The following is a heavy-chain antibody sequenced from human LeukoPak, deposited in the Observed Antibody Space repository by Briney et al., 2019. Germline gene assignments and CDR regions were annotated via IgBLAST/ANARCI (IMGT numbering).Heavy chain of an antibody. CDR1: GFTFSSYS. D-gene: IGHD1-26*01. V-gene: IGHV3-21*01. Sequence: TGGSLRLSCAASGFTFSSYSMNWVRQAPGKGLEWVSSISSSSYIYYADSVKGRFTISRDNAKNSLYLQMNSLRAEDTAVYYCARVGATGYYFDYWAREPWSPSPQ. CDR3: ARVGATGYYFDY. CDR2: ISSSSYI. J-gene: IGHJ4*02.